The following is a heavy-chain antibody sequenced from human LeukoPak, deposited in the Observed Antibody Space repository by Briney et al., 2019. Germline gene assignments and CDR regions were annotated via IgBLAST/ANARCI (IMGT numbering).Heavy chain of an antibody. CDR3: ASLYTRSSLTNWFDP. D-gene: IGHD1-1*01. Sequence: GGSLRLSCAASGFIFSDYYMSWVRQAPGKGLEWVSVIYSGGSTYYADSVKGRFTISRDNSENTLYLQMNSLRAEDTAVYYCASLYTRSSLTNWFDPWGQGTLVTVSS. CDR1: GFIFSDYY. CDR2: IYSGGST. V-gene: IGHV3-53*01. J-gene: IGHJ5*02.